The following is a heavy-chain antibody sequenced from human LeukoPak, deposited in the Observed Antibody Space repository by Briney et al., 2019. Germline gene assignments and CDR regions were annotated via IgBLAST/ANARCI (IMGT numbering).Heavy chain of an antibody. Sequence: GGSLRLSCAASGFTFNSYWMNWVRQAPGKGLEWVSYISISGTTTFYVDSVKGRFTISRDNTKNSLYLQMNSLRAEDTAMYYCARGTMASDFWGQGTLVTVSS. V-gene: IGHV3-48*04. D-gene: IGHD3-10*01. CDR3: ARGTMASDF. J-gene: IGHJ4*02. CDR1: GFTFNSYW. CDR2: ISISGTTT.